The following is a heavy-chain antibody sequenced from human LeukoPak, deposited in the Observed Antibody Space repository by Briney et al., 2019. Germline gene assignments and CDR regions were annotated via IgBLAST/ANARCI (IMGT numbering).Heavy chain of an antibody. CDR2: IRYDAINK. D-gene: IGHD1-26*01. CDR3: AKDGDTVSGTYYFDMDV. V-gene: IGHV3-30*02. Sequence: GGSLRLSCAASGLTFSTYGMHWVRQAPGKGLEWVAFIRYDAINKYYADSVKGRFTTSRDNSRNTLYLQMNSLRAEDTALYYCAKDGDTVSGTYYFDMDVWGKGTTVTISS. CDR1: GLTFSTYG. J-gene: IGHJ6*03.